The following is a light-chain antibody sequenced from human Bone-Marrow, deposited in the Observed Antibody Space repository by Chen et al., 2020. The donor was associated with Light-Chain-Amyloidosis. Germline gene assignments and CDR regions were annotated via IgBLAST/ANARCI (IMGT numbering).Light chain of an antibody. J-gene: IGLJ2*01. CDR2: NDN. V-gene: IGLV1-40*01. CDR1: KSNIGADND. CDR3: QSYDDSLSGVV. Sequence: QSVLTQPPSVSGAPGERVTISCTGSKSNIGADNDVHWYQVLPGTAPKVVIYNDNKRPAGVPDRFSGSRSGTSASLAMTGLQAEDESDYYCQSYDDSLSGVVFGGGTKLTVL.